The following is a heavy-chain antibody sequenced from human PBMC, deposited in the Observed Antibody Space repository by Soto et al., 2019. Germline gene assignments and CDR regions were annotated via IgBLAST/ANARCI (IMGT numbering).Heavy chain of an antibody. Sequence: AGGSLRLSCAASGFTFSSYAMSWVRQAPGKGLEWVSAISGSGGSTYYADSVKGRFTISRDNSKNTLYLQMNSLRAEDTAVYYCAGRGDYVWGSYRYTEFDYWGQGTLVTVSS. CDR1: GFTFSSYA. CDR3: AGRGDYVWGSYRYTEFDY. D-gene: IGHD3-16*02. CDR2: ISGSGGST. J-gene: IGHJ4*02. V-gene: IGHV3-23*01.